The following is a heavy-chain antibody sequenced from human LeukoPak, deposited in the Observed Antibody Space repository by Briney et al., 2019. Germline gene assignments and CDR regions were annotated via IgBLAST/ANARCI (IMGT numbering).Heavy chain of an antibody. D-gene: IGHD3-22*01. CDR3: AREQFPYDSSGLGYYFDY. J-gene: IGHJ4*02. CDR1: GYTFTSYD. Sequence: GASVKVSCKASGYTFTSYDINWVRQATGRGLEWMGWMNPNSGNTGYAQKFQGRVTITRDTSASTAYMELSSLRSEDTAVYYCAREQFPYDSSGLGYYFDYWGQGTLVTVSS. CDR2: MNPNSGNT. V-gene: IGHV1-8*01.